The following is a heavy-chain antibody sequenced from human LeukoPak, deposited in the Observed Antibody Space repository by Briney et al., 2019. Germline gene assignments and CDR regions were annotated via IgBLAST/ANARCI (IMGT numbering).Heavy chain of an antibody. CDR3: ARGLYYYDSSGYYYSPNYYFDY. Sequence: SETLSLTCTVSGGSIRSYYWSWIRQPPGKGLEWIGYVYYSGSTNYNPSLKSRVTISVDTSKNQVSLKLSSVTAADTAVYYCARGLYYYDSSGYYYSPNYYFDYWGQGTLVTVSS. J-gene: IGHJ4*02. CDR2: VYYSGST. D-gene: IGHD3-22*01. V-gene: IGHV4-59*01. CDR1: GGSIRSYY.